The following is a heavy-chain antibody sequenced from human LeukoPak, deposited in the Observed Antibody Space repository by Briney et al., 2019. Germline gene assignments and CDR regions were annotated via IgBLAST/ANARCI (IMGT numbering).Heavy chain of an antibody. CDR2: INHSGST. CDR3: ARGYNWNYFDY. D-gene: IGHD1-20*01. Sequence: TSETLSLTCAVYGGSFSGYYWSWIRQPPGKGLEWIGEINHSGSTNYNPSLKSRVTISVDTSKNQFSLKLSSVTAADTAVYYCARGYNWNYFDYWGQETLVTVSS. J-gene: IGHJ4*02. CDR1: GGSFSGYY. V-gene: IGHV4-34*01.